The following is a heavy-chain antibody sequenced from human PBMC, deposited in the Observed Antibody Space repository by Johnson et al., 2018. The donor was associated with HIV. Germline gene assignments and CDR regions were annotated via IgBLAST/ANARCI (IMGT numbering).Heavy chain of an antibody. J-gene: IGHJ3*02. V-gene: IGHV3-15*01. Sequence: VQLVESGGGVVRPGGSLRLSCAVSGFMVADYGMSWVRQAPGKGLEWVGRVKSKTDGGTTDYAAPVKGRFTISRDGSKNTLYLQMNSLKTEDTAGYYCTTGLYWNDAFDIWGQGTMVTVSS. CDR2: VKSKTDGGTT. D-gene: IGHD1-1*01. CDR1: GFMVADYG. CDR3: TTGLYWNDAFDI.